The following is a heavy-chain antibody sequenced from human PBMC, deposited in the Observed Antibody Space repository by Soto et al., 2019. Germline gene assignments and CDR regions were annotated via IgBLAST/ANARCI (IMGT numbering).Heavy chain of an antibody. CDR2: VDYSGTA. Sequence: KSSETLSFTCTVSSGSISVTDVFWGWVRQPPGKGLEWIGNVDYSGTAYFSPSLATRVTFHVDTSKNQFSLTLYSVTAADTAVYYCARITGRHLDYWGQGILVTVSS. J-gene: IGHJ4*02. CDR3: ARITGRHLDY. CDR1: SGSISVTDVF. V-gene: IGHV4-39*01. D-gene: IGHD1-20*01.